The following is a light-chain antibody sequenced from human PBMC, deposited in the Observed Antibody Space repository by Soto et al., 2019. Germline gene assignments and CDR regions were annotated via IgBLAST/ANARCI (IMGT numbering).Light chain of an antibody. CDR1: QSISSW. Sequence: DIQMTQSPSTLSASVGDRVTITCRASQSISSWLAWYQQKPGEAPKLLIYKASSLESGVPSRFSGSGSGTEFTLTISSLQPDDFATYYCQQYNSYPLTVGGGTKVDIK. J-gene: IGKJ4*01. CDR3: QQYNSYPLT. CDR2: KAS. V-gene: IGKV1-5*03.